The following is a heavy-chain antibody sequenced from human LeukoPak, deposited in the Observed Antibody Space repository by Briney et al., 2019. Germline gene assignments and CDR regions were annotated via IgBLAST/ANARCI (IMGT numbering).Heavy chain of an antibody. Sequence: SVKVSCKASGGTFSSYAISWVRQAPGQGLEWMGRIIPIFGTANYAQKFQGRVTITTDESTSTAYMELSSLRSEDTAVYYCARDTYDSSGYYYGYYFDYWSQGTLVTVSS. D-gene: IGHD3-22*01. CDR1: GGTFSSYA. J-gene: IGHJ4*02. CDR3: ARDTYDSSGYYYGYYFDY. V-gene: IGHV1-69*05. CDR2: IIPIFGTA.